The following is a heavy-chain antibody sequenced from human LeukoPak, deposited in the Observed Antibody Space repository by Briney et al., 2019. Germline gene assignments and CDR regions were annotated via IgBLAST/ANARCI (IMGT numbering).Heavy chain of an antibody. CDR1: GFTFSNYA. CDR3: GRDPSARVTIDF. J-gene: IGHJ4*02. D-gene: IGHD5-24*01. Sequence: PGRSLRLSCAASGFTFSNYAMHWVRQAPGKGLEWVAIVSHDGRNQYYAEFVKGRFTISRDSSKNTVSLQMNSLRAGDSALYYCGRDPSARVTIDFWGQGTLVTVSS. CDR2: VSHDGRNQ. V-gene: IGHV3-30*04.